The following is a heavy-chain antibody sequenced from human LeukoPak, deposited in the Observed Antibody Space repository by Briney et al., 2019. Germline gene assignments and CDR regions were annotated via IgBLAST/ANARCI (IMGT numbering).Heavy chain of an antibody. J-gene: IGHJ4*02. CDR1: GGSISSYY. Sequence: PSETLSLTCTVSGGSISSYYWSWIRQPPGKGLEWIGYIYYSGSTNYNPSLKSRDTISVDTSKNQFSLKLSSVTAADTAVYYCARGNQRHYEDWGQGTLVTVSS. D-gene: IGHD1-14*01. CDR3: ARGNQRHYED. CDR2: IYYSGST. V-gene: IGHV4-59*01.